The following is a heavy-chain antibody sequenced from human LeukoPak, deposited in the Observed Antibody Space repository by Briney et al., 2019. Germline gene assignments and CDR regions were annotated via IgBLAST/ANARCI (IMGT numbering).Heavy chain of an antibody. D-gene: IGHD3-22*01. Sequence: PSETLTLTCAVYGGSFSGYYWSWIRQPPGKGLEWIGYIYYSGSTNYNPSLKSRVTISVDTSKNQFSLKLSSVTAADTAVYYCARAAPYYYDSSGYLYYFDYWGQGTLVTVSS. J-gene: IGHJ4*02. V-gene: IGHV4-59*01. CDR3: ARAAPYYYDSSGYLYYFDY. CDR2: IYYSGST. CDR1: GGSFSGYY.